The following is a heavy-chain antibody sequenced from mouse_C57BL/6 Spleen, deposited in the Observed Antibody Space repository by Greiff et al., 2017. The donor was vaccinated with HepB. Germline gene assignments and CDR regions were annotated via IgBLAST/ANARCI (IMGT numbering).Heavy chain of an antibody. CDR2: ISSGGDYI. CDR3: TRDSYYGSSSFAY. D-gene: IGHD1-1*01. Sequence: EVMLVESGEGLVKPGGSLKLSCAASGFTFSSYAMSWVRQTPEKRLEWVAYISSGGDYIYYADTVKGRFTISRGNARNTLYLQMSSLTSEDTAMYYCTRDSYYGSSSFAYWGQGTLVTVSA. V-gene: IGHV5-9-1*02. J-gene: IGHJ3*01. CDR1: GFTFSSYA.